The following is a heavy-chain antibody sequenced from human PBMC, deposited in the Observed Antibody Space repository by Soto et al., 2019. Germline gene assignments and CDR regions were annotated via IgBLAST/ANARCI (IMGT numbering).Heavy chain of an antibody. CDR3: AKVGVRFGGALE. J-gene: IGHJ4*02. CDR1: GFTFTTYW. D-gene: IGHD3-3*01. Sequence: EVHVVESGGGLVQPGGSLRLSCATSGFTFTTYWMAWVRQAPGKGLDLVANMNQDGSEIYYEASVRGRFTVTRINANSSVYLPMNNLRAEATALYSCAKVGVRFGGALEWGRGTLVTVST. CDR2: MNQDGSEI. V-gene: IGHV3-7*03.